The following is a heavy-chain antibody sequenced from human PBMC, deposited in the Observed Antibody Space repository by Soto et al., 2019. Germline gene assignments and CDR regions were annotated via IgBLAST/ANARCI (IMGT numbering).Heavy chain of an antibody. CDR1: GCSISSGGYY. V-gene: IGHV4-31*03. CDR3: ARGPSGDKVHY. D-gene: IGHD7-27*01. J-gene: IGHJ4*02. CDR2: IYYSGST. Sequence: TLSLPFTISGCSISSGGYYWSFIRQHPGKGLEWIGYIYYSGSTYYNPSLKSRVTISVDTSKNHFSLTLSYVTAADTAVYYCARGPSGDKVHYWGQGALVPVSS.